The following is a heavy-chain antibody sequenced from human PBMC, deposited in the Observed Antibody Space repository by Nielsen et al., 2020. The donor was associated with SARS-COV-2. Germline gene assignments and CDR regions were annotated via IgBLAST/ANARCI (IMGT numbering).Heavy chain of an antibody. D-gene: IGHD2-15*01. J-gene: IGHJ6*02. CDR3: ARDYGYAGIVVVVAALVGDYGMDV. Sequence: GESLKISCAASGFTFSSYSMNWVRQAPGKGLVWVLRINSDGSSTSYADSVKGRFTISRDNAKNTLYLQMNSLRAEDTAVYYCARDYGYAGIVVVVAALVGDYGMDVWGQGTTVTVSS. CDR2: INSDGSST. CDR1: GFTFSSYS. V-gene: IGHV3-74*01.